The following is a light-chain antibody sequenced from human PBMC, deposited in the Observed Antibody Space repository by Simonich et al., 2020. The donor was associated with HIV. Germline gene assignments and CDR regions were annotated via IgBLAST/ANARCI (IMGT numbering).Light chain of an antibody. Sequence: DIVMTQSPDSLAVSLGERATINCKSSPTVLYSSNNKNYLAWYQQKPGQPPNLLIYWASTRESGVPDRFNGSGSETDFTLTISSLQAEDVAVYYCQQYYITPHTFGQGTKVEIK. CDR2: WAS. CDR1: PTVLYSSNNKNY. J-gene: IGKJ1*01. V-gene: IGKV4-1*01. CDR3: QQYYITPHT.